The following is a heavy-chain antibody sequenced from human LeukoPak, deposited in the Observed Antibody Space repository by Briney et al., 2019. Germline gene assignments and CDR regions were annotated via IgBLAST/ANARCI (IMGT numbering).Heavy chain of an antibody. J-gene: IGHJ4*02. D-gene: IGHD1-26*01. V-gene: IGHV4-4*07. CDR2: IYTSGST. CDR1: GRSISSYY. Sequence: SETLSLTCTVSGRSISSYYWSWLRQPAGKGLEGIGRIYTSGSTNYNPSLKSRVTISVDKSKNQFSLKLSSVTAADTAVYYCAREGGATTYYFDYWGQGTLVTVSS. CDR3: AREGGATTYYFDY.